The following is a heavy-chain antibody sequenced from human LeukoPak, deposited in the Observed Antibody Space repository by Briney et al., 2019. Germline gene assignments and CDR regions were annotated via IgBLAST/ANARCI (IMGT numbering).Heavy chain of an antibody. CDR1: GGSFSGYY. D-gene: IGHD3-3*01. CDR3: ARGGGYDFWSGYYRAWFDP. Sequence: SETLSLTCAVYGGSFSGYYWSWIRQPPGKGLEWIGEINHSGSTNYNPSLKSRVTISVDTSQNQFSLKLSSVTAADTAVYYCARGGGYDFWSGYYRAWFDPWGQGTLVTVSS. J-gene: IGHJ5*02. CDR2: INHSGST. V-gene: IGHV4-34*01.